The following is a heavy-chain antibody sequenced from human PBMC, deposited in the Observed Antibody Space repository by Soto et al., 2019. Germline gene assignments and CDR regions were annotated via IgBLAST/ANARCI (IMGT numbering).Heavy chain of an antibody. Sequence: QVQLVESGGGVVQPGRSLRLSCAASGFTFSSYGMHWVRQAPGKGLEWVAVIWDDGSNKYYADSVKGRFTISRDNSKNTPYLQMNSLRAEDTAVYYCARARYCSGGSCYYYYYGMDVWGQGTTVTVSS. J-gene: IGHJ6*02. CDR1: GFTFSSYG. CDR3: ARARYCSGGSCYYYYYGMDV. D-gene: IGHD2-15*01. CDR2: IWDDGSNK. V-gene: IGHV3-33*01.